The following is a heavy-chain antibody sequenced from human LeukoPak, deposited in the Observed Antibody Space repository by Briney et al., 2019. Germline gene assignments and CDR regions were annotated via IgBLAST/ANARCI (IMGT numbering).Heavy chain of an antibody. Sequence: QPGGSLRLSCAASGFTFDDYAMHWVRQAPGKGLEWVSLISWDGGSSYYADSVKGRFTISRDNSKNTLYLQMNSLRAEDTAVYYCANWVPELLDVYYYYYMDVWGKGTTVTVSS. D-gene: IGHD1-26*01. CDR3: ANWVPELLDVYYYYYMDV. J-gene: IGHJ6*03. V-gene: IGHV3-43D*03. CDR1: GFTFDDYA. CDR2: ISWDGGSS.